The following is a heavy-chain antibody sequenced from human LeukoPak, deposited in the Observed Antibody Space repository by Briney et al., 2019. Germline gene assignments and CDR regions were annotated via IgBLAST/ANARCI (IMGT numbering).Heavy chain of an antibody. CDR2: VYHSGST. J-gene: IGHJ4*02. Sequence: SETLSLTCTVSGGSIMSDYGSWIRQPPGKVLEWIGYVYHSGSTNYNPSLQSRVTISVGTSKNQVSLKLNSVTAADTAVYCARSRVWNDNWGYFDLWGQGTLVTVSS. CDR3: ARSRVWNDNWGYFDL. CDR1: GGSIMSDY. D-gene: IGHD7-27*01. V-gene: IGHV4-59*01.